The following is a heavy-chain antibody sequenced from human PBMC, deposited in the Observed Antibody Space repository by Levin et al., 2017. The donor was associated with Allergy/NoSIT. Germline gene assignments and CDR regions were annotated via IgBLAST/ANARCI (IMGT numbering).Heavy chain of an antibody. CDR3: ARDQGYCTSTSCSAEGGYFDY. CDR1: GFTFNTYA. D-gene: IGHD2-2*01. Sequence: GESLKISCAASGFTFNTYAMHWVRQAPGKGLEYVSGISTNGGSTYYANSVKGRFTISRDNSKNTVYLQMGSLRAEDMAVYYCARDQGYCTSTSCSAEGGYFDYWGQGTLVTVSS. V-gene: IGHV3-64*01. J-gene: IGHJ4*02. CDR2: ISTNGGST.